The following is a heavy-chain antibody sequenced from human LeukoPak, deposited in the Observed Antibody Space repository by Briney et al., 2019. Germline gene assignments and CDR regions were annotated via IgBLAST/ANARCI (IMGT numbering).Heavy chain of an antibody. CDR3: AGTPPDFWSGYTPDH. V-gene: IGHV4-39*07. Sequence: PSETLSLTCTVSGGSISSSSYYWGWIRQPPGKGLEWIGSIYYSGSTYYNPSLKSRVTISVDTSKNQFSLKLSSVTAADTAVYYCAGTPPDFWSGYTPDHWGQGTLVTVSS. CDR2: IYYSGST. D-gene: IGHD3-3*01. CDR1: GGSISSSSYY. J-gene: IGHJ4*02.